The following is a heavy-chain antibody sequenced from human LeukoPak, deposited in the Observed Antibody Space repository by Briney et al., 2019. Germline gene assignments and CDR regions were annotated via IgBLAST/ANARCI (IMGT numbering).Heavy chain of an antibody. CDR2: ISYDGSNK. CDR1: GFTFSSNG. Sequence: GGSLRLSCAASGFTFSSNGMHWVRQAPGKGLEWVAVISYDGSNKYYADSVKGRFTISRDNSKNTLYLQMNSLRAEDTAVHYCAEGGRGTYCSSTSCYSALGFDYWGQGTLVTVSS. D-gene: IGHD2-2*02. V-gene: IGHV3-30*18. CDR3: AEGGRGTYCSSTSCYSALGFDY. J-gene: IGHJ4*02.